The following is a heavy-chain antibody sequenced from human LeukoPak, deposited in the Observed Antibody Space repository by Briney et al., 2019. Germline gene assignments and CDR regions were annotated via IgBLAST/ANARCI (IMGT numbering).Heavy chain of an antibody. Sequence: GGSLRLSCAASGFTFSSYSMNWVRQAPGKGVEWASSISSSSTYIYYADSVKARFTISRDNAKNTLYLQMNSLRAEDTAVYYCARYCSSTSCQLHGMDVWGQGTTVTVSS. CDR2: ISSSSTYI. J-gene: IGHJ6*02. CDR3: ARYCSSTSCQLHGMDV. CDR1: GFTFSSYS. D-gene: IGHD2-2*01. V-gene: IGHV3-21*01.